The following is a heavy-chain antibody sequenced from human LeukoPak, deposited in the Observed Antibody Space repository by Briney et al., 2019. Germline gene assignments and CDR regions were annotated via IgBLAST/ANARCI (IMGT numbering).Heavy chain of an antibody. Sequence: PSETLSLTCTVSGGSVSSYYWTWIRQPPGKGLEWIGFISYSGTTNYNPSLKSRVTISLDTSKNQFSLKLISVTAADTAVYYCARLTPLAIGQEFDYWGQGTLVTVSS. J-gene: IGHJ4*02. D-gene: IGHD2-21*01. V-gene: IGHV4-59*08. CDR2: ISYSGTT. CDR1: GGSVSSYY. CDR3: ARLTPLAIGQEFDY.